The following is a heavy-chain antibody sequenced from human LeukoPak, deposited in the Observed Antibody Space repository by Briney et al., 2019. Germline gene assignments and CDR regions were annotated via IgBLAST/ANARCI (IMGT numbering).Heavy chain of an antibody. CDR1: GYTFTDYY. V-gene: IGHV1-2*02. Sequence: ASVTVSFKASGYTFTDYYMHWVRQAPGQGLEWMGWIDPNSGGTHYAQKFQDRVTMTRDTSISTAYMELSRLRSDDTAVYYCAREELTSGSYSEALDYWGQGTLVTVSS. CDR2: IDPNSGGT. J-gene: IGHJ4*02. D-gene: IGHD1-26*01. CDR3: AREELTSGSYSEALDY.